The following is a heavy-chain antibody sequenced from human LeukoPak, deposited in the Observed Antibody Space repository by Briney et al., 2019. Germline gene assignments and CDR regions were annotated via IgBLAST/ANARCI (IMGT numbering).Heavy chain of an antibody. CDR1: GGSISSGGYY. J-gene: IGHJ4*02. CDR3: ARSNWNYAIDY. V-gene: IGHV4-31*03. Sequence: PSQTLSLTCTVSGGSISSGGYYWSWIRQHPGKGLEWIGYIYYSGSTYYNPSLKSRVTISVDTPKNQFSLKLSSVTAADTAVYYCARSNWNYAIDYWGQGTLVTVSS. CDR2: IYYSGST. D-gene: IGHD1-7*01.